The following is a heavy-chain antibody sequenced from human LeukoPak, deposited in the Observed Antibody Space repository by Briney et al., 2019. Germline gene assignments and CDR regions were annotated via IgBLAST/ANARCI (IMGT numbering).Heavy chain of an antibody. CDR3: ARDLYGGTSATFDY. CDR1: GFTFSYYG. CDR2: IRYDGSNK. J-gene: IGHJ4*02. Sequence: GRSLRLSSAASGFTFSYYGMHWVRQAPGKGLEWVAFIRYDGSNKYYADSVKGRFTISRDNSKNTLYLQMNSLRSDNTAVYYCARDLYGGTSATFDYWGQGTLVTVSS. D-gene: IGHD4-23*01. V-gene: IGHV3-30*02.